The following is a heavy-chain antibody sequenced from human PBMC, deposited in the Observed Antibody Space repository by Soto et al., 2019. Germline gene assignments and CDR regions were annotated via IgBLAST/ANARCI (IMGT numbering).Heavy chain of an antibody. CDR3: AREGYSRLNWFEP. J-gene: IGHJ5*02. D-gene: IGHD1-26*01. CDR1: GFTFSSYG. CDR2: IWYDGSNK. Sequence: QVQLVESGGGVVQPGRSLRLSCAASGFTFSSYGMHWVRQAPGKGLEWVAVIWYDGSNKYYADSVKGRFTISRDNSKNTLYLQMNSLRAEDTAVYYCAREGYSRLNWFEPWGQGTLVTVS. V-gene: IGHV3-33*01.